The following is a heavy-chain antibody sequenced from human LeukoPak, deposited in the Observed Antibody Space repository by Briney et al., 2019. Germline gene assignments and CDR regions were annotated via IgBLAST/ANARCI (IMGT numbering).Heavy chain of an antibody. CDR1: GFTFSDYY. V-gene: IGHV3-11*01. CDR2: ISSSGSTI. D-gene: IGHD2-15*01. Sequence: GGSLRLSCAASGFTFSDYYMSWIREAPGKGLEWVSYISSSGSTIYYADSVKGRFTISRDNAKTSLYLQMNSLRAEDTAVYYCARAGVVVVLGYGMDVWGQGTTVTVSS. CDR3: ARAGVVVVLGYGMDV. J-gene: IGHJ6*02.